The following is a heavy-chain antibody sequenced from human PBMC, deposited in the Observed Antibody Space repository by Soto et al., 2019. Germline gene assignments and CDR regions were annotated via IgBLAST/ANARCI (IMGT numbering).Heavy chain of an antibody. D-gene: IGHD3-3*01. CDR1: GLDFDDFA. Sequence: GGSLRLSCVGTGLDFDDFAMHWVRQAPGRGLEWVSGITWNSRVLAYADSVKGRFTISRDNARNSLYLQMDSLRDEDTALYYCAKGRYDFWSPYYFDSWGQGTLVTVSS. CDR2: ITWNSRVL. J-gene: IGHJ4*02. V-gene: IGHV3-9*01. CDR3: AKGRYDFWSPYYFDS.